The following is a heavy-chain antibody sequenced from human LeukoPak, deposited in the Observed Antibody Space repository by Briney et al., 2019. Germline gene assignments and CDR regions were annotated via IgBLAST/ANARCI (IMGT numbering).Heavy chain of an antibody. Sequence: SETLSLTCAVYGGSSSGYYWSWIRQPPGKGLEWIGEINHSGSTNHNPSLKSRVTISVDTSKNQFSLELSSVTAADTAVYYCARALPPRIAAAVWGQGTLVTVSS. CDR3: ARALPPRIAAAV. CDR2: INHSGST. CDR1: GGSSSGYY. V-gene: IGHV4-34*01. D-gene: IGHD6-13*01. J-gene: IGHJ4*02.